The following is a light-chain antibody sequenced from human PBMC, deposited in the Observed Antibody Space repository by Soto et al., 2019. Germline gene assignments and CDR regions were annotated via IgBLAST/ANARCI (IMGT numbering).Light chain of an antibody. CDR1: RSIGTY. Sequence: DIQMTQSPSSLSASVGDRVSITCRASRSIGTYLNWYQQKLGKAPKLLIYAASSLQSGVPSRFSGSGSGTDFTLTISSLQPEDFATYYCQQYNSYWTFGQGTKVDIK. CDR3: QQYNSYWT. V-gene: IGKV1-39*01. CDR2: AAS. J-gene: IGKJ1*01.